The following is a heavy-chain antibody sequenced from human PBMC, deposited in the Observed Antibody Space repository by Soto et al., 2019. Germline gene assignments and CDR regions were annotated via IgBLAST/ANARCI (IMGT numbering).Heavy chain of an antibody. CDR3: AREPATAKPEGVDF. J-gene: IGHJ4*02. CDR1: GYTFSDYY. V-gene: IGHV1-2*02. CDR2: INPNSGGT. D-gene: IGHD1-1*01. Sequence: ASVKVSCKASGYTFSDYYIHWVRQAPRQGLEWMGWINPNSGGTKYAPKFQGGVTMTRDTSITTAYMELSRLRSGDTAVYHCAREPATAKPEGVDFWGQGTLVTVSS.